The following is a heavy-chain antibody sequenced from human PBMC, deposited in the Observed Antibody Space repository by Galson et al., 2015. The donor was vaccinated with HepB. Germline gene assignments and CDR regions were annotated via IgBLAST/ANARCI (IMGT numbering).Heavy chain of an antibody. CDR2: IIPIFGTA. V-gene: IGHV1-69*13. Sequence: SVKVSCKASGGTFSSYAISWVRQAPGQGLEWMGGIIPIFGTANYAQKFQGRVTIIADESTSTAYMELSSLRSEDTAVYYCASCVALGRGGVVPAAIRGGDYYYYYMDVWGKGTTVTVSS. CDR1: GGTFSSYA. CDR3: ASCVALGRGGVVPAAIRGGDYYYYYMDV. J-gene: IGHJ6*03. D-gene: IGHD2-2*02.